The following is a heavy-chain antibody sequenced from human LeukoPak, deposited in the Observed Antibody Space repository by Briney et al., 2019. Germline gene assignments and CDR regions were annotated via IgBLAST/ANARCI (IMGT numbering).Heavy chain of an antibody. V-gene: IGHV3-48*01. Sequence: SGGSLRLSCAASGFTFSSYSMNWVRQAPGKGLEWVSYISSSSSTIYYADSVKGRFTISRDNSKNTLYLQMNSLRAEDTAVYYCARVEDGYYGSGSYFFDYWGQGTLVTVSS. CDR2: ISSSSSTI. CDR1: GFTFSSYS. D-gene: IGHD3-10*01. J-gene: IGHJ4*02. CDR3: ARVEDGYYGSGSYFFDY.